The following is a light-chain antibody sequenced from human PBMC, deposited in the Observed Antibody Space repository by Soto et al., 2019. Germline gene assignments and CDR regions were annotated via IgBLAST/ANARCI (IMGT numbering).Light chain of an antibody. Sequence: QLVLTQSPCASASLGASVKLTCTLSSGHSSYAIAWHQQQPEKGPRYLMKLNSDGSHNKGDGIPGRFSGSSSGAERYLTISSLQSEDEADYYCQTWDTDIRVFGGGTKLTVL. CDR1: SGHSSYA. CDR2: LNSDGSH. J-gene: IGLJ3*02. V-gene: IGLV4-69*01. CDR3: QTWDTDIRV.